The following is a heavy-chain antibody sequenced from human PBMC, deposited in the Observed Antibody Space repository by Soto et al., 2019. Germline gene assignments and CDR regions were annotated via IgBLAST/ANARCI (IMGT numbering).Heavy chain of an antibody. CDR1: GFTFSTYA. J-gene: IGHJ6*02. D-gene: IGHD3-3*01. CDR2: ISSSGDGT. CDR3: AKNGDFWSWGMDV. V-gene: IGHV3-23*01. Sequence: GGSLRLSCAASGFTFSTYAMTWVRHAPGKGLEWVAIISSSGDGTYYVDSVKGRFTISRDNSRNTLNLQMNSLRAEDTAVYYCAKNGDFWSWGMDVWGQGTTVTVSS.